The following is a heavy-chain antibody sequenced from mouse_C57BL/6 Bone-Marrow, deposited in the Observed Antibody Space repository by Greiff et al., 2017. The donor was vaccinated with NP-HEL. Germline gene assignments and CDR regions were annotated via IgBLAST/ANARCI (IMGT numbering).Heavy chain of an antibody. D-gene: IGHD1-1*01. Sequence: EVQLQQSGPELVKPGASVKISCKASGYTFTDYYMNWVKQSHGKSLEWIGDINPNNGGTSYNQKFKGKATLTVDKSSSTAYMELRSLTSEDSAVYYCARGDDYYGSSAFDYWGQGTTLTVSS. CDR3: ARGDDYYGSSAFDY. V-gene: IGHV1-26*01. CDR2: INPNNGGT. CDR1: GYTFTDYY. J-gene: IGHJ2*01.